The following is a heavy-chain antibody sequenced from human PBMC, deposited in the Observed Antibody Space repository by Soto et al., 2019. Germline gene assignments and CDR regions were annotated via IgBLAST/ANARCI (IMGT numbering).Heavy chain of an antibody. CDR1: GFTFSVYW. V-gene: IGHV3-74*01. Sequence: GGSLRLSCAASGFTFSVYWMHWVRQAPGKGLVWVSRIDSDGSTTSYADSVKGRFTISRDNSKNTLYLQMNSLRAEDTAVYYCVRGWLLEGYHYGMDVWGQGTTVTVSS. J-gene: IGHJ6*02. CDR2: IDSDGSTT. CDR3: VRGWLLEGYHYGMDV. D-gene: IGHD3-22*01.